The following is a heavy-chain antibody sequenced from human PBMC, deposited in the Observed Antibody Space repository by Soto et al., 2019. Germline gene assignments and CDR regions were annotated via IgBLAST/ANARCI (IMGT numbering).Heavy chain of an antibody. CDR1: GFTFTTYA. CDR3: ARIQAGYDSSGYFSAFDI. V-gene: IGHV3-23*01. D-gene: IGHD3-22*01. CDR2: ISRRGDTT. J-gene: IGHJ3*02. Sequence: GGSLRLSCAASGFTFTTYAMSWVRQAPGKGLEWVSVISRRGDTTYYADSVKGRFTISRDNSKNTLYLQMNSLRAEDRAVYYSARIQAGYDSSGYFSAFDIWGQGTMVTVSS.